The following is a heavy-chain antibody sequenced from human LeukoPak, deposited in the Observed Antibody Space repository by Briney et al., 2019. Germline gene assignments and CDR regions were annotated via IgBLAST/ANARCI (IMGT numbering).Heavy chain of an antibody. CDR1: GGSISSSSYY. D-gene: IGHD2-2*01. Sequence: SETLSLTCTVSGGSISSSSYYWGWIRQPPGKGLEWIGSIYYSGSTYYNPSLKSRVTISVDTSKNQFSLKLSSVTAADTAVYYCARQSRVYCSSTSCYPEWGQGTLVTVSS. CDR3: ARQSRVYCSSTSCYPE. V-gene: IGHV4-39*01. J-gene: IGHJ4*02. CDR2: IYYSGST.